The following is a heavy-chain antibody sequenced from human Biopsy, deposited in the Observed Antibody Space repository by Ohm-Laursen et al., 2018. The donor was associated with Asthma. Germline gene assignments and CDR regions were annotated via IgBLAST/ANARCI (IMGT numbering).Heavy chain of an antibody. V-gene: IGHV3-30*18. CDR3: AKRRGYSGHDNDY. D-gene: IGHD5-12*01. CDR2: ISYDGNHK. J-gene: IGHJ4*02. CDR1: GFMFRSFG. Sequence: SLRLSCSAAGFMFRSFGMHWVRQAPGKGLEWVAVISYDGNHKFYEDSVKGRFTISRDDSKNTLYLQMNSLRTEDTAVYYCAKRRGYSGHDNDYWGQGTLVIVSS.